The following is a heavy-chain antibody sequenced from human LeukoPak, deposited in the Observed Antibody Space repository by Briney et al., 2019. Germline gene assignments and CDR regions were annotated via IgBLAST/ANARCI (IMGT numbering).Heavy chain of an antibody. CDR1: GGSISSGGYY. Sequence: SQTLSLTCTVSGGSISSGGYYWSWIRQHPGKGLEWIGYIYYSGSTYYNPSLKSRVTISVDTSKNQFSLKLSSVTAADTAVYYCARVEGAAGTWWFDPWGQGTLVTVSS. V-gene: IGHV4-31*03. CDR2: IYYSGST. J-gene: IGHJ5*02. CDR3: ARVEGAAGTWWFDP. D-gene: IGHD6-13*01.